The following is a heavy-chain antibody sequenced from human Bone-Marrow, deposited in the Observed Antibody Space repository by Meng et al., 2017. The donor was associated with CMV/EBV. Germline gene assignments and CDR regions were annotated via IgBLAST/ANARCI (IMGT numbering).Heavy chain of an antibody. Sequence: GSLRLSCAVYGGSFSGYYWSWIRQPPGKGLEWIGSIYYSGSTYYNPSLKSRVTISVDTSKNQFSLKLSSVTAADTAVYYCARDQRARRQRVVVVVPAAKIWFDPWGQGPRVTGSS. CDR1: GGSFSGYY. J-gene: IGHJ5*02. D-gene: IGHD2-2*01. CDR2: IYYSGST. CDR3: ARDQRARRQRVVVVVPAAKIWFDP. V-gene: IGHV4-34*01.